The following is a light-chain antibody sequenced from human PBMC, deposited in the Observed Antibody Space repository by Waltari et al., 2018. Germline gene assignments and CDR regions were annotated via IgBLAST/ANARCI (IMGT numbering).Light chain of an antibody. CDR2: EVS. CDR3: SSYTSSRLGV. J-gene: IGLJ3*02. CDR1: STDGGGYNY. Sequence: QSALTQPASVSGSPGQSITISCTVTSTDGGGYNYVSWYQQHPGKAPKLMIYEVSNRPSGVSNRFSGSKSGNPASLTISGLQAEDEADYYCSSYTSSRLGVFGGGTKLTVL. V-gene: IGLV2-14*01.